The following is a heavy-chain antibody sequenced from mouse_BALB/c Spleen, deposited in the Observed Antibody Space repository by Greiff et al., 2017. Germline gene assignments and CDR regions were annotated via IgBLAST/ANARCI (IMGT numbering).Heavy chain of an antibody. V-gene: IGHV2-2*02. Sequence: QVQLKQSGPGLVQPSQSLSITCTVSGFSLTSYGVHWVRQSPGKGLEWLGVIWSGGSTDYNAAFISRLSISKDNSKSQVFFKMNSLQANDTAIYYCARNGDSSGYWFAYWGQGTLVTVSA. CDR1: GFSLTSYG. CDR3: ARNGDSSGYWFAY. D-gene: IGHD3-2*01. CDR2: IWSGGST. J-gene: IGHJ3*01.